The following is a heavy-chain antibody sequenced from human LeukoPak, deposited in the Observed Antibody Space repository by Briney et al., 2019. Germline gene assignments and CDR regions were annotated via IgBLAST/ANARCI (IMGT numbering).Heavy chain of an antibody. J-gene: IGHJ5*02. CDR1: AFTFSSYA. Sequence: GGSLRLSCAASAFTFSSYALSWVRQAPGKGLEWVSAISDSGGSTYYADSVKGRFTISRDNSKNTLYLQMNSLRAEDTAVYYCARDSSGWYGWFDPWGQGTLVTVSS. CDR3: ARDSSGWYGWFDP. D-gene: IGHD6-19*01. CDR2: ISDSGGST. V-gene: IGHV3-23*01.